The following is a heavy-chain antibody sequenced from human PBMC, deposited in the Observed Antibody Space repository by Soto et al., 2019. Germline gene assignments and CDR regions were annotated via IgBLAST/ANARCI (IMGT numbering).Heavy chain of an antibody. J-gene: IGHJ4*02. CDR2: INPNSGGT. D-gene: IGHD1-7*01. Sequence: GRGLEWMGWINPNSGGTNYAQKFQGWVTMTRDTSISTAYMELSRLRSDDTAVYYCARGAGTTYSSLDYWGQGTLVTVSS. V-gene: IGHV1-2*04. CDR3: ARGAGTTYSSLDY.